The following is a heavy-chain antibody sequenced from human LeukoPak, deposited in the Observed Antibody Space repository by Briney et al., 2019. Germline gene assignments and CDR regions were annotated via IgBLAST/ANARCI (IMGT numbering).Heavy chain of an antibody. CDR2: IYYSGST. CDR1: GGSISSSSYY. V-gene: IGHV4-39*07. Sequence: SETLSLTCTVSGGSISSSSYYWGWIRQPPGKGLEWIGSIYYSGSTYYNPSLKSRVTISVDTSKNQFSLKLSSVTAADTAVYYCARGRRDSGSYYFGYYYYYMDVWGKGTTVTVSS. D-gene: IGHD1-26*01. CDR3: ARGRRDSGSYYFGYYYYYMDV. J-gene: IGHJ6*03.